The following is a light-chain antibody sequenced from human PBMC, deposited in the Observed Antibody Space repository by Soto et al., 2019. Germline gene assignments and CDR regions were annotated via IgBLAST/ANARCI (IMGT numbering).Light chain of an antibody. CDR3: QQYGSSRLT. CDR2: GAS. Sequence: PGEIATLSGTASQSVGSDLAWYQPKPGQAPRLLIYGASSRATGIPDRFSGSGSGTDFTLTISRLEPEDFAVYYCQQYGSSRLTFGGGTKVDIK. V-gene: IGKV3-20*01. CDR1: QSVGSD. J-gene: IGKJ4*01.